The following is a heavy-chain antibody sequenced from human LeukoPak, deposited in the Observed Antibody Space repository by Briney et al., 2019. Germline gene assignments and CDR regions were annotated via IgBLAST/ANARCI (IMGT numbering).Heavy chain of an antibody. CDR3: ARGSHIVVVTAMGVAFDI. CDR1: GFTFSSYA. Sequence: GGSLRLSCAASGFTFSSYAMHWVRQAPGKGLEGVAVISYDGSNKYYADSVKGRFTISRDNSKNTLYLQMNSLRAEDTAVYYCARGSHIVVVTAMGVAFDIWGQGTMVTVSS. J-gene: IGHJ3*02. CDR2: ISYDGSNK. D-gene: IGHD2-21*02. V-gene: IGHV3-30*04.